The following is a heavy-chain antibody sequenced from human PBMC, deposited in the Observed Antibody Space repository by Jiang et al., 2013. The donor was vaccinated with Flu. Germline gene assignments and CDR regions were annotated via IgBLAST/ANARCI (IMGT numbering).Heavy chain of an antibody. D-gene: IGHD7-27*01. CDR1: GFTFTSSA. CDR3: AAPTEFPGDDDYYYYGMDV. Sequence: SGAEVKKPGTSVKVSCKASGFTFTSSAVQWVRQARGQRLEWIGWIVVGSGNTNYAQKFQERVTITRDMSTSTAYMELSSLRSEDTAVYYCAAPTEFPGDDDYYYYGMDVWGQGTTVTVSS. V-gene: IGHV1-58*01. J-gene: IGHJ6*02. CDR2: IVVGSGNT.